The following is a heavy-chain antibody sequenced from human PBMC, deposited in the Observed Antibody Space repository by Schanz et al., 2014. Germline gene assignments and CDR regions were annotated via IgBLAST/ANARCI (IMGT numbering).Heavy chain of an antibody. D-gene: IGHD6-19*01. CDR2: ISSSSSYT. Sequence: QVQLVESGGGLVKPGGSLRLSCVASGFTFSDYYMSWIRQAPGKGLEWVSYISSSSSYTNYADSVKGRFTISRDNAKNSLYLQMNSLRAEDTAAYYCARSYSSGWYPYYYGMDVWGQGTTVTVSS. J-gene: IGHJ6*02. CDR3: ARSYSSGWYPYYYGMDV. V-gene: IGHV3-11*06. CDR1: GFTFSDYY.